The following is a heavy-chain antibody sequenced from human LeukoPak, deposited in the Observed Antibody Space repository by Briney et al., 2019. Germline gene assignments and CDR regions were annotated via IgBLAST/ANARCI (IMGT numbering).Heavy chain of an antibody. D-gene: IGHD1-26*01. Sequence: GGSLKLSCVASGFTFSGSAIHWVRQASGKGLEWVGRVRSKADSYATAYTASMKGRFIISRDDSKNTAYLQMNSLKTEDTAVYYCARLGVGATDDYWGQGTLVTVSS. J-gene: IGHJ4*02. V-gene: IGHV3-73*01. CDR2: VRSKADSYAT. CDR3: ARLGVGATDDY. CDR1: GFTFSGSA.